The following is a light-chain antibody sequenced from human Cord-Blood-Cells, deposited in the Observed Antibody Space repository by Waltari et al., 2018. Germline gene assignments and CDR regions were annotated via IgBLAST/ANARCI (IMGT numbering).Light chain of an antibody. CDR2: WAS. CDR1: QSVLYSSNNKNY. Sequence: DIVMTQSPDSLAVSLGERATLYCTSSQSVLYSSNNKNYLAWYQQKPGQPPKLLIYWASTRESGVPDRFSGSGSGTDFTLTISSLQAEDVAVYYCQQYYSTPYSFGQGTKLEIK. CDR3: QQYYSTPYS. V-gene: IGKV4-1*01. J-gene: IGKJ2*03.